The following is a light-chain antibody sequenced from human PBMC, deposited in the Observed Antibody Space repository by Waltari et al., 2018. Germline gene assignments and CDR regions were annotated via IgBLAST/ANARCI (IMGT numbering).Light chain of an antibody. CDR3: LQDHNYPRT. CDR2: GAF. J-gene: IGKJ1*01. V-gene: IGKV1-6*01. CDR1: QGIRND. Sequence: AIENTQSPPSLSGAVGDRGTITCRASQGIRNDVSWSQQKPGQTPQLPIFGAFNLQRGVPSRFSGSGYGTDFTLSIRGLQPEDFATYYCLQDHNYPRTFGQGTKVEI.